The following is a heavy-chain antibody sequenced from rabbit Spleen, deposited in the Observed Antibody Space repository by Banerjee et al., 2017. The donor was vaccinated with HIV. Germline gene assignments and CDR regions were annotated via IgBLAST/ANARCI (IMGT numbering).Heavy chain of an antibody. V-gene: IGHV1S40*01. CDR3: ARDTSSSFSSYGMDL. CDR2: VDSGSSGFT. CDR1: GFIFSGNSY. D-gene: IGHD1-1*01. Sequence: QSLEESGGDLVKPGASLTLTCKASGFIFSGNSYMCWVRQAPGKGLEWIACVDSGSSGFTYFASWAKGRFTISKASSTTVTLQMTSLTAADTATYFCARDTSSSFSSYGMDLWGPGTLVTVS. J-gene: IGHJ6*01.